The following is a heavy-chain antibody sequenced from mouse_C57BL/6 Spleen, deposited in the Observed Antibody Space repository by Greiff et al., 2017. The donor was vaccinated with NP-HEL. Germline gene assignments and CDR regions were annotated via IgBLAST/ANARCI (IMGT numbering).Heavy chain of an antibody. CDR3: ARRASGSNGYWYFDV. V-gene: IGHV8-12*01. CDR2: IYWDDDK. J-gene: IGHJ1*03. D-gene: IGHD3-1*01. CDR1: GFSLSTSGMG. Sequence: QVTLKVSGPGILQSSQTLSLTCSFSGFSLSTSGMGVSWIRQPSGKGLEWLAHIYWDDDKRYNPSLKSRLTISKDTSRNQVFLKITSVDTADTATYYCARRASGSNGYWYFDVWGTGTTVTVSS.